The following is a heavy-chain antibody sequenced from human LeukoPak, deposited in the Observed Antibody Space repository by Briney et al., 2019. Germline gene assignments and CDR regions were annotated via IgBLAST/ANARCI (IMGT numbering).Heavy chain of an antibody. V-gene: IGHV4-59*04. CDR1: GDSISSYY. Sequence: PSETLSLTCTVSGDSISSYYWNWIRQPPGKGLEWIGNIYYSGITFYNPSLKSRVSISVDTSKNQFSLKLTSVTAADTAVYYCARQTGSGLFILPGGQGTLVTVSS. CDR2: IYYSGIT. CDR3: ARQTGSGLFILP. J-gene: IGHJ4*02. D-gene: IGHD3/OR15-3a*01.